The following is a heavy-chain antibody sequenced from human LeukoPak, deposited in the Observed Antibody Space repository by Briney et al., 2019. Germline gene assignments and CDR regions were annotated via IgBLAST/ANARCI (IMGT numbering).Heavy chain of an antibody. CDR3: RMGREVAGTFFDY. D-gene: IGHD6-19*01. Sequence: GASVKVSCKASGYTFTGYYMHWVRQAPGQGLEWMGWINPNSGGTNYAQKFQGRVTMTRDTSISTAYMELSRLRSDDTAVYYCRMGREVAGTFFDYWGQGTLVTVSS. CDR1: GYTFTGYY. CDR2: INPNSGGT. J-gene: IGHJ4*02. V-gene: IGHV1-2*02.